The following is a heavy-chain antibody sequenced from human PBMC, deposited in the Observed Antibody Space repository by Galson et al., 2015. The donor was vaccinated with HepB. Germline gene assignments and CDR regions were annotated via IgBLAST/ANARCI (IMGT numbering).Heavy chain of an antibody. CDR1: GYTFTGYY. CDR3: AREEWELPDY. D-gene: IGHD1-26*01. J-gene: IGHJ4*02. V-gene: IGHV1-2*06. Sequence: SVKVSCKASGYTFTGYYIHWVRQAPGQGLQWMGRINPNSGGTNYAQKFQGRVTMTRDTSISTAYMELSRLRSDDTAVYYCAREEWELPDYWGQGTLVTVSS. CDR2: INPNSGGT.